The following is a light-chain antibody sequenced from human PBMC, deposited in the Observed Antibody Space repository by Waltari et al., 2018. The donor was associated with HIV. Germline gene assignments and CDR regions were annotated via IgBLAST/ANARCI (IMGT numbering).Light chain of an antibody. V-gene: IGLV1-44*01. Sequence: QSVLTQPPSAPGTPGQRIILSCSGSSSNIGSDAVYWYQQFTGTAPKLLIFNSTQRPSWVPYRFSAVKSGTAASLSISGLQSDDEADYYCATWDHELDSWVFGGGTKLTVL. CDR2: NST. CDR1: SSNIGSDA. J-gene: IGLJ3*02. CDR3: ATWDHELDSWV.